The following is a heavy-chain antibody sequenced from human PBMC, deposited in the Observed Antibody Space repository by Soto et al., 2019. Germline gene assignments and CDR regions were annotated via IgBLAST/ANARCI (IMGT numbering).Heavy chain of an antibody. CDR1: GGSISSGGYY. CDR2: IYYSGST. Sequence: PSETLSLTCTVSGGSISSGGYYWICMRQHPGKGLEWIGYIYYSGSTYYNPSLKSRVTISVDTSKNQFSLKLSSVTAADTAVYYCARDREAGGWFDYWGQGTLVTVSS. J-gene: IGHJ4*02. V-gene: IGHV4-31*02. CDR3: ARDREAGGWFDY. D-gene: IGHD1-26*01.